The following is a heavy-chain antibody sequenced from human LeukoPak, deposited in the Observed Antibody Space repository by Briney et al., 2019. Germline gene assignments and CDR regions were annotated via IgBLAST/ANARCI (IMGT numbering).Heavy chain of an antibody. CDR3: ARDRDYYGSGSPFDD. J-gene: IGHJ4*02. CDR2: INSDGSST. D-gene: IGHD3-10*01. V-gene: IGHV3-74*01. CDR1: GLTFRSYW. Sequence: GGSLSLFCAASGLTFRSYWMHWARQAPGKGLVWVSRINSDGSSTSYADPVKSRFTISTDNAKNTLHLQMNSLRAEDTAVYYCARDRDYYGSGSPFDDWGQGTLVTVSS.